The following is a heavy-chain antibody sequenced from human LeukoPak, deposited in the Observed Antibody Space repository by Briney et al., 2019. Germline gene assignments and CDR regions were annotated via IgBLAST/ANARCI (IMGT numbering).Heavy chain of an antibody. J-gene: IGHJ5*02. D-gene: IGHD2-2*01. CDR2: ISAYNGNT. Sequence: GASVKVSCKASGYTFTSYVISWVRQAPGQGLDWMGWISAYNGNTNLAQKLQGRVTITTDTSTSTDYMELRSMRSDDTAVYYWARDMPRVRYCSSTSCLKKWFDPWGQGTLVTVSS. V-gene: IGHV1-18*01. CDR3: ARDMPRVRYCSSTSCLKKWFDP. CDR1: GYTFTSYV.